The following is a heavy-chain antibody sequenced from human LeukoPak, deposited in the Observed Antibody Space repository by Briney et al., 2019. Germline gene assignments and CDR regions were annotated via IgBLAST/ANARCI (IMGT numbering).Heavy chain of an antibody. CDR1: GYSISSGYY. D-gene: IGHD2/OR15-2a*01. CDR2: SYHSGST. V-gene: IGHV4-38-2*02. CDR3: ASISIIHPLGGYYYMDV. Sequence: SETLSLTCTVSGYSISSGYYWGWIRQPPGKGLEWIGRSYHSGSTYSTPSLKSRVAISVETSKNEFSLKVNSVTAADTAVYYCASISIIHPLGGYYYMDVWGKGTTVTIS. J-gene: IGHJ6*03.